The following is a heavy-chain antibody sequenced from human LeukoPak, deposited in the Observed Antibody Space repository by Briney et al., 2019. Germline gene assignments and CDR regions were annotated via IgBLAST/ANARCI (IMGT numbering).Heavy chain of an antibody. CDR3: ATSITIFGDY. D-gene: IGHD3-3*01. V-gene: IGHV1-24*01. Sequence: GASVKVSCKVSGYTLTELSMHWLRQAPGKGLEWMGAFDPEDGEIIYAQKFQGRVTMTEDTSTDTAYMELSSLRSEDTAVYYCATSITIFGDYWGQGTLVTVSS. CDR2: FDPEDGEI. J-gene: IGHJ4*02. CDR1: GYTLTELS.